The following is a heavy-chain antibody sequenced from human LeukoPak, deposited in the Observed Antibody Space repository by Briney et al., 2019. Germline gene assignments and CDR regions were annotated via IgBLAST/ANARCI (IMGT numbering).Heavy chain of an antibody. CDR1: GGSISSYY. CDR3: VRDWEGFNFDI. V-gene: IGHV4-59*01. Sequence: SETLSLTCTVSGGSISSYYWSWIRQPPGEGLEWIAYIHNSGGTNYNPSLKSRVTISVDTSKNQFSLKLRSVTAADTAVYYCVRDWEGFNFDIWGQGTMVTVSS. D-gene: IGHD1-26*01. CDR2: IHNSGGT. J-gene: IGHJ3*02.